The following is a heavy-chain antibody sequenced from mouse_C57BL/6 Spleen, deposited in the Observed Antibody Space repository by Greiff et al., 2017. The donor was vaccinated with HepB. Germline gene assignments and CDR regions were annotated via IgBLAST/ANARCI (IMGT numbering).Heavy chain of an antibody. Sequence: VQLQQSGAELVKPGASVKMSCKASGYTFTSYWITWVKQRPGQGLEWIGDIYPGSGSTNYNEKFKSKATLTVDTSSSTAYMQLSSLTSEDSAVYYCASTGSSSYYFDYWGQGTTLTVSS. CDR3: ASTGSSSYYFDY. J-gene: IGHJ2*01. D-gene: IGHD1-1*01. CDR1: GYTFTSYW. V-gene: IGHV1-55*01. CDR2: IYPGSGST.